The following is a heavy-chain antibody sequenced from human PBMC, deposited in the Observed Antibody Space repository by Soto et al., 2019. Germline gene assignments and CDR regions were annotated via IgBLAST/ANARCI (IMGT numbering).Heavy chain of an antibody. CDR2: VSVSGGNS. V-gene: IGHV3-23*04. CDR1: GFTYTTYA. CDR3: VKAGGSWGTFRYFDS. D-gene: IGHD3-16*01. Sequence: EVQLVESGGGSVQPGGSLRLSCVASGFTYTTYAMGWVRLAPGKGLEWVSTVSVSGGNSQYAASVKGRFTIARDNSKNTLSLQMDALSGDDTATYLCVKAGGSWGTFRYFDSWGKGTRVTVSS. J-gene: IGHJ4*02.